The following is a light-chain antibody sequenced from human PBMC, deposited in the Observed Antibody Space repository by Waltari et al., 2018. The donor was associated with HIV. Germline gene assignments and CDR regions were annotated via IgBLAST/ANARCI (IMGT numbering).Light chain of an antibody. CDR3: QEYEKWPLT. J-gene: IGKJ3*01. CDR1: QNISTS. V-gene: IGKV3-15*01. Sequence: ETVMTQSPSALSVSPGERVTLSCRASQNISTSLAWYQQKPGQSPRLIIYDASARATGVPARFSGSGSGTEFTLHISALQSEDLAVYFCQEYEKWPLTFGPGSKVNIK. CDR2: DAS.